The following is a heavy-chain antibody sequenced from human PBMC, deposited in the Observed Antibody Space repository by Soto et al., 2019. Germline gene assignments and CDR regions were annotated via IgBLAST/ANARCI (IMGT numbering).Heavy chain of an antibody. CDR3: AREDFGVFSVPYFDY. CDR1: DSASVVNV. J-gene: IGHJ4*02. Sequence: GRSRDSPAQPLDSASVVNVCTGSDAPGKGLVWVSRINTDGSSTSHADFVKGRFTISRGNAKNTLYLQMNSLRTEDTAVYYCAREDFGVFSVPYFDYWGEGTLVTVSS. D-gene: IGHD3-3*01. CDR2: INTDGSST. V-gene: IGHV3-74*01.